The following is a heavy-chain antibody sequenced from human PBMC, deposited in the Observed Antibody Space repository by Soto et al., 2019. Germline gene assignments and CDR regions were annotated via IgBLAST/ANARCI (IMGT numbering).Heavy chain of an antibody. V-gene: IGHV1-18*01. CDR1: GYTFTSYG. CDR2: ISAYNGNT. Sequence: ASVKVSCKASGYTFTSYGISWVRQAPGQGLEWMGWISAYNGNTNYAQKLQGRVTMTTDTSTSTAYMELRSLRSDDTAVYYCASSDADYYDSSGYGEWGQGTLVTVSS. CDR3: ASSDADYYDSSGYGE. J-gene: IGHJ4*02. D-gene: IGHD3-22*01.